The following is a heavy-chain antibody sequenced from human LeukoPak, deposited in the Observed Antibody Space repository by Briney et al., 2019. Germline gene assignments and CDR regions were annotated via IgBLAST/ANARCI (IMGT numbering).Heavy chain of an antibody. J-gene: IGHJ4*02. Sequence: GASVKVSCKASGYTFTGYYMHWVRQAPGQGLEWMGWINPNSGGTNYAQKFQGRVTMTRDTSISTAYMELSRLRSDDTAVYYCARAYYYDSSGYPYWGQGTLVTVSS. CDR3: ARAYYYDSSGYPY. V-gene: IGHV1-2*02. D-gene: IGHD3-22*01. CDR1: GYTFTGYY. CDR2: INPNSGGT.